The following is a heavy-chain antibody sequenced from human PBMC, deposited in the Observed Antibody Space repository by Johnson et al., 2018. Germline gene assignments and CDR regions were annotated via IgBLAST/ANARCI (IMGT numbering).Heavy chain of an antibody. Sequence: VQLQESGGGLVQPGGSXRLSCAASGFTFSDYWMHWVRQDPGKGLVWFSCLENEGSTTSYADSVQGRFTISRDNAKNTLHLQMNSLRTEDTAVYYCATNRNYYDSLDYMDVWGKGTTVTVSS. CDR2: LENEGSTT. V-gene: IGHV3-74*01. CDR3: ATNRNYYDSLDYMDV. CDR1: GFTFSDYW. J-gene: IGHJ6*03. D-gene: IGHD3-22*01.